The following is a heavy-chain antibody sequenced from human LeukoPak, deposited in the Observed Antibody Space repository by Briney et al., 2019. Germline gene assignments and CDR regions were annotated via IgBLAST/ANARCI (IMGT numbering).Heavy chain of an antibody. CDR2: ISPSGTT. CDR1: GGYTGSHY. CDR3: ARRGDSSGYYVFDY. V-gene: IGHV4-4*07. Sequence: PSETLSLTCTVSGGYTGSHYWSWIRQPAGKGLEWIGRISPSGTTHYNPSLKSRVTISVDTSKNQFSLKLSSVTAADTAVYYCARRGDSSGYYVFDYWGQGTLVTVSS. D-gene: IGHD3-22*01. J-gene: IGHJ4*02.